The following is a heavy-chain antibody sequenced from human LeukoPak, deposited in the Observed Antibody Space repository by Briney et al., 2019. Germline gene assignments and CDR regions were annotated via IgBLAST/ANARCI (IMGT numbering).Heavy chain of an antibody. D-gene: IGHD7-27*01. V-gene: IGHV3-48*03. CDR3: ARGNWAEGGYFDY. CDR1: GFTFSSYE. J-gene: IGHJ4*02. Sequence: GGSLRLSCAASGFTFSSYEMNWVRQAPGKGLEWVSYISSSGSTIYYADSVKDRFTISRDNAKNSLYLQMNSLRAEDAAVYYCARGNWAEGGYFDYWGQGTLVTVSS. CDR2: ISSSGSTI.